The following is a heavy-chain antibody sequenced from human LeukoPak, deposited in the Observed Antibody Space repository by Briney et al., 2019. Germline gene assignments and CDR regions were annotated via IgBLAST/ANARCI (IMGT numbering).Heavy chain of an antibody. V-gene: IGHV3-23*01. D-gene: IGHD3-3*01. CDR2: ISGSGGST. CDR1: GFTFSSYA. J-gene: IGHJ4*02. CDR3: AKLKTTIFGVVSPFDY. Sequence: GGSLRLSCVASGFTFSSYAMSWVRQAPGKGLGWVSAISGSGGSTYYADSVKGRFTISRDNSKNTLYLQMNSLRAEDTAVYYCAKLKTTIFGVVSPFDYWGQGTLVTVSS.